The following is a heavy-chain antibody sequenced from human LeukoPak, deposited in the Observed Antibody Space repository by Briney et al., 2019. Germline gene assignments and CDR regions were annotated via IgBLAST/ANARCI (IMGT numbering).Heavy chain of an antibody. CDR2: ISSSSSYI. V-gene: IGHV3-21*04. D-gene: IGHD6-19*01. J-gene: IGHJ4*02. CDR3: ARRSGIAVAGAFDY. CDR1: GFTFSSYN. Sequence: GGSLRLSCAASGFTFSSYNMTWVRQAPGKGLEWVSSISSSSSYIYYADSVKGRFTISRDNAKNSLYLQMNSLRAEDTAVYYCARRSGIAVAGAFDYWGQGTLVTVSS.